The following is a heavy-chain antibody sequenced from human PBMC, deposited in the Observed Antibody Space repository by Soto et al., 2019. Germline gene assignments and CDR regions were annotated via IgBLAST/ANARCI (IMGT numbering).Heavy chain of an antibody. CDR3: ARAYSNHYYGMDV. CDR1: GFTFSSYG. D-gene: IGHD4-4*01. V-gene: IGHV3-33*01. Sequence: GGSLRLSCAASGFTFSSYGMHWVRQAPGKGLEWVAVIWYDGSNKYYADSVKGRFTISRDNSKNTLYLQMNSLRAEDTAVYYCARAYSNHYYGMDVWGQGTTVTVSS. J-gene: IGHJ6*02. CDR2: IWYDGSNK.